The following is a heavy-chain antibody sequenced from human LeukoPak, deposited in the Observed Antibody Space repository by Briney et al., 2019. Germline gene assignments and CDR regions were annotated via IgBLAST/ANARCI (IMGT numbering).Heavy chain of an antibody. J-gene: IGHJ5*02. Sequence: SETLSLTCAVSGDSISSGDYYWSWIRQPAGKGLEWIGRSYTGGGTNYNPSLKSRATISEDMSKNQFSLKLSSVTAADTAVYYCARNWRGGWLDPWGQGILVTVSS. CDR3: ARNWRGGWLDP. CDR1: GDSISSGDYY. V-gene: IGHV4-61*02. CDR2: SYTGGGT. D-gene: IGHD1-1*01.